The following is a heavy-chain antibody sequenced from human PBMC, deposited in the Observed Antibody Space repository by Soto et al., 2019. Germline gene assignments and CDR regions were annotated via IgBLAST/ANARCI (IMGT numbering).Heavy chain of an antibody. CDR3: ARALDFWSGYYTRRRWFDP. CDR1: GGSFSGYY. D-gene: IGHD3-3*01. Sequence: SETLSLTCPVYGGSFSGYYWSWIRQPPGKGLEWIGEINHSGSTNYNPSLKSRVTISVDTSKNQFSLKLSSVTAADTAVYYCARALDFWSGYYTRRRWFDPWGQGTLVTVSS. V-gene: IGHV4-34*01. CDR2: INHSGST. J-gene: IGHJ5*02.